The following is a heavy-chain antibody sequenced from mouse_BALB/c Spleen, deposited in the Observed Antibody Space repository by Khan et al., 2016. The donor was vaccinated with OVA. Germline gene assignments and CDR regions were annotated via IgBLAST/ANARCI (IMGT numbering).Heavy chain of an antibody. CDR3: ARGEFYAMDS. J-gene: IGHJ4*01. V-gene: IGHV2-6*02. Sequence: QVQLKESGPGLVAPSQSLSITCTVSGFSLTTYGVHWVRQPPGKGLEWLVVIWSDGITTYNSALKSRLSISKDHSKSQVFLTMNSLQTDDTTMYYCARGEFYAMDSWCQETSFTVSS. CDR1: GFSLTTYG. CDR2: IWSDGIT.